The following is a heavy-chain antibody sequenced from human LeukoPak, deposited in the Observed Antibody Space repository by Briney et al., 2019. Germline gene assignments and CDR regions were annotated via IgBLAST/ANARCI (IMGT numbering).Heavy chain of an antibody. CDR3: ARAGYSSIWYGNYYDY. D-gene: IGHD6-13*01. CDR2: ISYDGNNK. J-gene: IGHJ4*02. Sequence: QPGGSLRLSCAASGFTFSSDAMHWVRQPPGKGLEWVAVISYDGNNKYYADSVKGRFTISRDNSKNTLYLQLNSLRAEDTAVYYCARAGYSSIWYGNYYDYWGQGTLVTVSS. CDR1: GFTFSSDA. V-gene: IGHV3-30-3*01.